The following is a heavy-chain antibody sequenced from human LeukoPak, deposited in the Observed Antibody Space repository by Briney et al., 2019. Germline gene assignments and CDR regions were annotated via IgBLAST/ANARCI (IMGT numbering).Heavy chain of an antibody. D-gene: IGHD3-22*01. J-gene: IGHJ5*02. CDR1: GFTVSSNY. V-gene: IGHV3-66*01. CDR3: ARETDSSGYYYNWFDP. CDR2: IYSGGST. Sequence: GGSPRLSCVASGFTVSSNYMSWVRQAPGKGLEWVSVIYSGGSTYYADSVKGRFTISRDNSKNTLYLQMNSLRAEDTAVYYCARETDSSGYYYNWFDPWGQGTLVTVSS.